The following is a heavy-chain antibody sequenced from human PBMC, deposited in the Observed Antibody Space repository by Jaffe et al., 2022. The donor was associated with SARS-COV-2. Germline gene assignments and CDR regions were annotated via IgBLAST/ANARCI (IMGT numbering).Heavy chain of an antibody. CDR2: IKSKTDGGTT. CDR1: GFTFSNAW. CDR3: TTSWRGYSYGLEAHPWYYFDY. V-gene: IGHV3-15*01. Sequence: EVQLVESGGGLVKPGGSLRLSCAASGFTFSNAWMSWVRQAPGKGLEWVGRIKSKTDGGTTDYAAPVKGRFTISRDDSKNTLYLQMNSLKTEDTAVYYCTTSWRGYSYGLEAHPWYYFDYWGQGTLVTVSS. D-gene: IGHD5-18*01. J-gene: IGHJ4*02.